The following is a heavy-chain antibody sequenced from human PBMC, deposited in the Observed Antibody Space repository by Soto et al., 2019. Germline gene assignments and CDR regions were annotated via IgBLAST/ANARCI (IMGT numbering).Heavy chain of an antibody. D-gene: IGHD4-17*01. CDR3: ARTNYGDYAHYYYGLDV. V-gene: IGHV4-31*03. J-gene: IGHJ6*02. CDR2: IYYSGST. Sequence: QVQLQESGPGLVKPSQTLFLTCSVSGGSISSGGYYWSWIRQLPGKGLEWIGYIYYSGSTYYNPSLKSRVIISLDTAKNQFSLKLSSVTAADTAVYYCARTNYGDYAHYYYGLDVWGQGTTVTVSS. CDR1: GGSISSGGYY.